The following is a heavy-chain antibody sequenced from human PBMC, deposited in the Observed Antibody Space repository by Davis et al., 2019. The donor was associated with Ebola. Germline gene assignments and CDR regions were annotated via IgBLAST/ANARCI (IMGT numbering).Heavy chain of an antibody. CDR3: ARDKGDYYYDSSGRELGFDP. J-gene: IGHJ5*02. V-gene: IGHV4-34*01. Sequence: PSETLSLTCAVYGGSFSGYYWSWIRQPPGKGLEWIGEINHSGSTNYNPSLKSRVTISVDTSKNQFSLKLSSVTAADTAVYYCARDKGDYYYDSSGRELGFDPWGQGTLVTVSS. CDR2: INHSGST. CDR1: GGSFSGYY. D-gene: IGHD3-22*01.